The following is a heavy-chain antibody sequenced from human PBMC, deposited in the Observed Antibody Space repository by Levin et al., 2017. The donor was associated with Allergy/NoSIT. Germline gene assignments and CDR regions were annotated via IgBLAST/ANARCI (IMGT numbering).Heavy chain of an antibody. CDR2: IIPIFGTA. D-gene: IGHD6-13*01. CDR1: GGTFSSYA. V-gene: IGHV1-69*01. CDR3: ARDLGQQLVPGYYFDY. Sequence: GGSLRLSCKASGGTFSSYAISWVRQAPGQGLEWMGGIIPIFGTANYAQKFQGRVTITADESTSTAYMELSSLRSEDTAVYYCARDLGQQLVPGYYFDYWGQGTLVTVSS. J-gene: IGHJ4*02.